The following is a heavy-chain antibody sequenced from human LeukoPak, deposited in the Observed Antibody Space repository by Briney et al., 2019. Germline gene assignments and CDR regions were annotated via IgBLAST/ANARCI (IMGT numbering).Heavy chain of an antibody. CDR1: GFTFSNFA. V-gene: IGHV3-23*01. J-gene: IGHJ6*03. Sequence: GGSLRLSCAASGFTFSNFAMTWVRQAPGKGLEWVSCISGSGGSRYYVDSVKGRFTISRDKSKNTLCLQMNNLRAEDTAVYYCAKGVDASGIYYYFYMDVWGKGTTVSVSS. CDR2: ISGSGGSR. D-gene: IGHD3-16*01. CDR3: AKGVDASGIYYYFYMDV.